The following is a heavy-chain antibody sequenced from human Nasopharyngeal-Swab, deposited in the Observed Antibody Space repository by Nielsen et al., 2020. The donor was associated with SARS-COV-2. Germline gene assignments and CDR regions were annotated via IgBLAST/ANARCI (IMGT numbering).Heavy chain of an antibody. CDR3: ARGTSNYYDSSGTIDY. J-gene: IGHJ4*02. D-gene: IGHD3-22*01. Sequence: WIRQPPGRGLEWIGEINHSGSTNYNPSLESRVTISVDTSKNQFSLKLSSVTAADTAVYYCARGTSNYYDSSGTIDYWGQGTLVTVSS. V-gene: IGHV4-34*01. CDR2: INHSGST.